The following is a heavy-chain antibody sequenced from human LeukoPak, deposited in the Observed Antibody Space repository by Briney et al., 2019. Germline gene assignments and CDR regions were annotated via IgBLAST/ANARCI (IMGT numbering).Heavy chain of an antibody. CDR1: GITFSSYS. Sequence: GGSLRLSCVASGITFSSYSMNWVRQAPGKGLEWVSYISSFSGTINYADSVKGRFTISRDNAKNSLYLQMNSLRAEDTALYYCASITRDYWGRGTLVTVSS. CDR3: ASITRDY. D-gene: IGHD3-10*01. CDR2: ISSFSGTI. V-gene: IGHV3-48*04. J-gene: IGHJ4*02.